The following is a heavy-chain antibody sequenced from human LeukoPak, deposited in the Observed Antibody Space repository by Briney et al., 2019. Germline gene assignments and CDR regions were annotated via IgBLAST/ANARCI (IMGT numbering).Heavy chain of an antibody. V-gene: IGHV1-2*02. CDR1: GYTFTGYY. J-gene: IGHJ5*02. D-gene: IGHD6-19*01. CDR3: AREDGGSGWYRGGRNWFDP. Sequence: ASVKVSCKASGYTFTGYYMHWVRQAPGQGLEWMGWINPNSGGTNCAQKFQGRVTMTRDTSISTAYMELSRLRSDDTAVYYCAREDGGSGWYRGGRNWFDPWGQGTLVTVSS. CDR2: INPNSGGT.